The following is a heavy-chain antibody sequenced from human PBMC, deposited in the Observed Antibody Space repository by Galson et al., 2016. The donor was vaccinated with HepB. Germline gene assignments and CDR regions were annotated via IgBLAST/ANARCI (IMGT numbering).Heavy chain of an antibody. J-gene: IGHJ4*02. CDR2: IGGSGGSI. CDR3: ARGGYLYYSGTYMGAY. CDR1: GFTFGSYA. V-gene: IGHV3-23*01. D-gene: IGHD1-7*01. Sequence: SLRLSCAASGFTFGSYAMTWVRQAPGKGLEWVSGIGGSGGSINYADSVKGRFTISRDNSRTTLYLQMNSLRADDTAVYYCARGGYLYYSGTYMGAYWGQGTLVTVSS.